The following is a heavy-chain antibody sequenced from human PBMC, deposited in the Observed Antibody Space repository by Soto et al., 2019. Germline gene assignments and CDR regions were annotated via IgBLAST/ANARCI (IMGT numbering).Heavy chain of an antibody. D-gene: IGHD2-2*01. CDR1: GASISSYY. CDR3: ASSLYCSSTSCYYYGMDV. Sequence: PSGTLSLTCTVSGASISSYYWSWIRQPAGKGLEWIGRIYTSGSTNYNPSLKSRVTMSVDTSKNQFSLKLRSVTAEDPAVYYCASSLYCSSTSCYYYGMDVWGQGTTVTV. V-gene: IGHV4-4*07. J-gene: IGHJ6*02. CDR2: IYTSGST.